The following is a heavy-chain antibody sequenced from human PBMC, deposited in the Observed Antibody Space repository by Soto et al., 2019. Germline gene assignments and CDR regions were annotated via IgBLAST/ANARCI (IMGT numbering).Heavy chain of an antibody. Sequence: QVQLQQWGAGLLKPSETLSLTCAVYGGSFSGYYWSWIRQPPGKGLEWIGEINHSGSTNYNPSLKSRVTISVDTSKNQFSLKLSSVTAADTAVYYCARGPTIYNFDYWGQGTLVTVSS. D-gene: IGHD3-10*01. V-gene: IGHV4-34*01. CDR3: ARGPTIYNFDY. J-gene: IGHJ4*02. CDR1: GGSFSGYY. CDR2: INHSGST.